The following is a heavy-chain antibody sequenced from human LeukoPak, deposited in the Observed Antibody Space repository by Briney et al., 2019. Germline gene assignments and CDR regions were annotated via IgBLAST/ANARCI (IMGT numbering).Heavy chain of an antibody. CDR1: GGSFSGYY. Sequence: SETLSLTCAVYGGSFSGYYWSWIRQPPGKGLEWIGSIYYSGSTYYNPSLKSRVTISVDTSKNQFSLKLSSVTAADTAVYYCARGYYGSGSYFDYWGQGTLVTVSS. D-gene: IGHD3-10*01. CDR3: ARGYYGSGSYFDY. V-gene: IGHV4-34*01. CDR2: IYYSGST. J-gene: IGHJ4*02.